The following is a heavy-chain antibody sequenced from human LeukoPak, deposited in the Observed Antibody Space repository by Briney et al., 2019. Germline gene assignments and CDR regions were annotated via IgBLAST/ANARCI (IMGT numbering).Heavy chain of an antibody. J-gene: IGHJ3*02. Sequence: GESLKISCKGSGYSFTSYWIGWVRQMPGKGLEWMGIIYPGDSDTRYSPSFQGQVTISADKSISTAYLQWSSLKASDTAMYYCARPSLLDHDFWSGYYLGQGAFDIWGQGTMVTVSS. D-gene: IGHD3-3*01. CDR1: GYSFTSYW. CDR3: ARPSLLDHDFWSGYYLGQGAFDI. V-gene: IGHV5-51*01. CDR2: IYPGDSDT.